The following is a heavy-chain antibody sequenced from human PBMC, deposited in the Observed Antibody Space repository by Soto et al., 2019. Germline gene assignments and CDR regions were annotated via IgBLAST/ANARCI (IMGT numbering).Heavy chain of an antibody. CDR3: ARESRRRRFLEWRTTDYGMDV. D-gene: IGHD3-3*01. CDR2: IYYSGST. V-gene: IGHV4-30-4*02. CDR1: GGSISSGDYY. J-gene: IGHJ6*02. Sequence: PSETLSLTCTVSGGSISSGDYYWSWIRQPPGKGLEWIGYIYYSGSTYYNPSLKSRVTISVDTSKNQFSLKLSSVTAADTAVYYCARESRRRRFLEWRTTDYGMDVWGQGTTVTVSS.